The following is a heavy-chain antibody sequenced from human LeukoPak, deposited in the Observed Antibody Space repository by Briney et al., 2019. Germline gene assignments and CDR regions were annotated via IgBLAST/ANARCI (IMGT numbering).Heavy chain of an antibody. V-gene: IGHV3-9*01. CDR3: AKEDYYGSGSYGY. D-gene: IGHD3-10*01. CDR1: GFTFSSYA. Sequence: GGSLRLSCAASGFTFSSYAMHWVRQAPGKGLEWVSGISWNSGSIGYADSVKGRFTISRDNAKNSLNLQMNSLRAEDTALYYCAKEDYYGSGSYGYWGQGTLVTVSS. J-gene: IGHJ4*02. CDR2: ISWNSGSI.